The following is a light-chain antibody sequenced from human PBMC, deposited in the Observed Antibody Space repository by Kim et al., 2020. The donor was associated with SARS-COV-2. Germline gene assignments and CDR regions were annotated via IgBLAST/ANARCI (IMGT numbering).Light chain of an antibody. V-gene: IGKV3-20*01. CDR3: QQYGSSPPYT. J-gene: IGKJ2*01. Sequence: PGERAPPSCRASQSVSSSYLAWYQQKPGQAPRLLIYGASSRATGIPDRFSGSGSGTDFTLTISRLEPEDFAVYYCQQYGSSPPYTFGQGTKLEI. CDR1: QSVSSSY. CDR2: GAS.